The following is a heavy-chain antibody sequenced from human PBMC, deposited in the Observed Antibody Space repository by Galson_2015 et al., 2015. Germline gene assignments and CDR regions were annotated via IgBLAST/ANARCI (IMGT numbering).Heavy chain of an antibody. D-gene: IGHD6-13*01. V-gene: IGHV1-3*01. CDR1: GYTFTSYA. Sequence: SVKVSCKASGYTFTSYAMHWVRQAPGQRLEWMGWINAGNGNTKYSQKFQGRVTITRDTSASTAYMELSSLRSEDTAVYYCARDRGYSSSWYYYYYGMDVWGQGTTVTASS. J-gene: IGHJ6*02. CDR3: ARDRGYSSSWYYYYYGMDV. CDR2: INAGNGNT.